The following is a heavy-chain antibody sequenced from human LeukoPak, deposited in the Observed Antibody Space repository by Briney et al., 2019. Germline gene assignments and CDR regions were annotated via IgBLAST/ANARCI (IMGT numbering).Heavy chain of an antibody. Sequence: SVKVSCKASGGTFSSYTISWVRQAPGQGLEWMGRIIPILGIANYAQKFQGRVTITADKSTSTAYMELSSLRSEDTAVYYCARSRDCGDYSFDYWGQGTLVTVSS. V-gene: IGHV1-69*02. D-gene: IGHD4-17*01. J-gene: IGHJ4*02. CDR1: GGTFSSYT. CDR3: ARSRDCGDYSFDY. CDR2: IIPILGIA.